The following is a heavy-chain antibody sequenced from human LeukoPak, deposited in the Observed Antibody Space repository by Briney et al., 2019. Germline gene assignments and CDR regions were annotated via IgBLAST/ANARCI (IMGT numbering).Heavy chain of an antibody. Sequence: QPGGSLRLSCTASGFTFKDYAMTWVRQAPGKGLECVANIKPDGSEKYYVDSVEGRFTISRDNAKNSLFLEMNSLRAEDTAVYYCARGRMAVAGSYEYWGQGTLVSVSS. V-gene: IGHV3-7*05. CDR2: IKPDGSEK. D-gene: IGHD6-19*01. J-gene: IGHJ4*02. CDR3: ARGRMAVAGSYEY. CDR1: GFTFKDYA.